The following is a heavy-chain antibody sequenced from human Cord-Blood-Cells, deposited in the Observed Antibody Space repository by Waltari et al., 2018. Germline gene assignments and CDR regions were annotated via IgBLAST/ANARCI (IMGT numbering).Heavy chain of an antibody. CDR2: IWYDGSNK. CDR3: ARETGTFDY. D-gene: IGHD1-7*01. J-gene: IGHJ4*02. V-gene: IGHV3-33*01. CDR1: GFTFSSYG. Sequence: QAQLVESGGGVVQPGRSLRLSCASSGFTFSSYGMHWVRQAPGKGLEWVAVIWYDGSNKYYADSVKGRFTISRDNSKNTLYLQMNSLRAEDTAVYYCARETGTFDYWGQGTLVTVSS.